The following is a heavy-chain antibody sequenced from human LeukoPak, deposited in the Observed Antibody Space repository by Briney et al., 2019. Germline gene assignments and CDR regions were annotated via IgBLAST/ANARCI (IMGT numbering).Heavy chain of an antibody. D-gene: IGHD6-19*01. CDR1: GDSISTYY. V-gene: IGHV4-4*09. CDR3: AKTGRPNNSGWYRWFDP. Sequence: PSETLSLTCTVSGDSISTYYWSWIRQPPGKGLEWIGCICNSGGTNYDPSLKSRVTISVDTSKNQFSLNLSSVTAADTAVYYCAKTGRPNNSGWYRWFDPWGQGTLVTVSS. J-gene: IGHJ5*02. CDR2: ICNSGGT.